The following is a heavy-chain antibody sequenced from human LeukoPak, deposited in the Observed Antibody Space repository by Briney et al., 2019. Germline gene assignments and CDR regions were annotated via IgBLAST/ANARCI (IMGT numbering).Heavy chain of an antibody. CDR2: INPNSGGT. CDR3: GRTIETHLYCSGGSCYSFNI. V-gene: IGHV1-2*02. Sequence: PGASVKVSCKASGYTFTGYYMHWVRQAPGQGLEWMGWINPNSGGTNYAQKFQGRVTMTRDTSISTAYMDLSRLRSDDTAVYYCGRTIETHLYCSGGSCYSFNIWGQGTMVTVSS. J-gene: IGHJ3*02. D-gene: IGHD2-15*01. CDR1: GYTFTGYY.